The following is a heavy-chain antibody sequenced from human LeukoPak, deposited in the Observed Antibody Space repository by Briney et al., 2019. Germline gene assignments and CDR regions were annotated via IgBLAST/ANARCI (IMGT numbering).Heavy chain of an antibody. D-gene: IGHD3-22*01. J-gene: IGHJ4*02. CDR3: AKSPYDSSGYLNY. V-gene: IGHV3-9*01. CDR1: GFTFDDYA. Sequence: GGSQRLSCAASGFTFDDYAMHWVRQAPGKGLEWVSGISWNSGSIGYADSVKGRFTISRDNAKNSLYLQTNSLRAEDTALYYCAKSPYDSSGYLNYWGQGTLVTVSS. CDR2: ISWNSGSI.